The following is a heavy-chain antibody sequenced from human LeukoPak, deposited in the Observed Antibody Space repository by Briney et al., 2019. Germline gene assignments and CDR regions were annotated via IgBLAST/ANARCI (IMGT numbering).Heavy chain of an antibody. CDR3: ARGASRSFDY. CDR2: ISAYNGNT. J-gene: IGHJ4*02. Sequence: ASVKVSCKASGYTFTGQYIHWVRQAPGQGLEWMGWISAYNGNTNYAQKLQGRVTMTTDTSTSTAYMELSGLTSDDTAVYYCARGASRSFDYWGQGTLVTVSS. CDR1: GYTFTGQY. V-gene: IGHV1-18*01.